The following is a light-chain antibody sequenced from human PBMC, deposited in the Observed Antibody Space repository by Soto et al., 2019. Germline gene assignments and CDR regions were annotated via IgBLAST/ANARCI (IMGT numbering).Light chain of an antibody. Sequence: QSVLTQPPSVSGAQGQRVTISCTGSSSNIGAGYDVHWYQQLPGTAPKLLIYGNSNRPSGVPDRFSGSKSRTSASLAITGLRAEDEADYYGQSYDSSLSGWVFGGGTKLAVL. CDR2: GNS. CDR3: QSYDSSLSGWV. J-gene: IGLJ3*02. V-gene: IGLV1-40*01. CDR1: SSNIGAGYD.